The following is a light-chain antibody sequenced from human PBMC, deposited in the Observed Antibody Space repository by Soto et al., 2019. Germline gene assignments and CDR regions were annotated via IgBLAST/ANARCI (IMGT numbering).Light chain of an antibody. CDR3: QQYNNWPLWT. CDR1: RSVSSN. Sequence: EIVMKQSPATLSVSPGERATLSCRASRSVSSNLAWYQQKPGQAPRLLIYGASTRSTGIPARFSGSGSGTAFTLPLSSLQSQDFAVYYCQQYNNWPLWTFCQGTKVEIK. CDR2: GAS. V-gene: IGKV3-15*01. J-gene: IGKJ1*01.